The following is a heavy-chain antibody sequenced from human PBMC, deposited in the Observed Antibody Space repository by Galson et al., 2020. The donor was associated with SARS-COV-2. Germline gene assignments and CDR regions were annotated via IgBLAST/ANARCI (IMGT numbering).Heavy chain of an antibody. V-gene: IGHV3-9*01. CDR1: GFTFDDYA. J-gene: IGHJ2*01. D-gene: IGHD2-15*01. Sequence: SLKISCAASGFTFDDYAMHWVRQAPGKGLEWVSGISWNSGSIGYADSVKGRFTISRDNAKNSLYLQMNSLRAEDTALYYCAKVDCSGGSCGGESNFDLWGRGTLVTVSS. CDR2: ISWNSGSI. CDR3: AKVDCSGGSCGGESNFDL.